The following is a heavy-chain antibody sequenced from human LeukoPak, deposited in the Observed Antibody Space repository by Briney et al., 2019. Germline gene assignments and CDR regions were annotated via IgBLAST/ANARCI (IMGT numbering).Heavy chain of an antibody. CDR1: GYTFSTYG. D-gene: IGHD3-3*01. CDR2: INPSGGST. Sequence: GASVKVSCKASGYTFSTYGINWVRQAPGQGLEWMGIINPSGGSTSYAQRFQGRVIMTRDTSTSTVYMELSSLRSEDTAVYYCARDPPGGSGYYCDYWGQGTLVTVSA. V-gene: IGHV1-46*01. J-gene: IGHJ4*02. CDR3: ARDPPGGSGYYCDY.